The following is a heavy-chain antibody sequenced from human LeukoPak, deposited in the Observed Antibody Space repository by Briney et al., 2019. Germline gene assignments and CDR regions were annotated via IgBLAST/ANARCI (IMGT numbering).Heavy chain of an antibody. CDR2: IRFDGSNK. D-gene: IGHD6-19*01. CDR1: GFTFSSYA. J-gene: IGHJ4*02. V-gene: IGHV3-30*02. CDR3: AKIPSAVPGRGFDY. Sequence: SGGSLRLSCAASGFTFSSYAMHWVRQAPGKGLEWVAFIRFDGSNKFYADSVKGRFTISRDNSKNTLYLQMNSLRPDDTAVYYCAKIPSAVPGRGFDYWGQGTLVTVSS.